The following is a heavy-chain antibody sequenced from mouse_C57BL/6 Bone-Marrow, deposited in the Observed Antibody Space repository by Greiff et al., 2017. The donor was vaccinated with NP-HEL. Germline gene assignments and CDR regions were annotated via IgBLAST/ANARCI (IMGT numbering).Heavy chain of an antibody. CDR2: IHPNSGST. CDR1: GYTFTSYW. CDR3: ALYYYGSSGY. Sequence: QVQLKQPGAELVKPGASVKLSCKASGYTFTSYWMHWVKQRPGQGLEWIGMIHPNSGSTNYNEKFKSKATLTVDKSSSTAYMQLSSLTSEDSAVYYCALYYYGSSGYWGQGTTLTVSS. J-gene: IGHJ2*01. D-gene: IGHD1-1*01. V-gene: IGHV1-64*01.